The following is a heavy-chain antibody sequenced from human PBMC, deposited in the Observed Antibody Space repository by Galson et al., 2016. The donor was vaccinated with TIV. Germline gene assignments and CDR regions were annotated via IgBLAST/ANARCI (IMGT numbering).Heavy chain of an antibody. V-gene: IGHV3-23*01. Sequence: SLRLSCAASGFTFSSYAMSWVRQAPGKGLEWVSAISASGGGTYYADSVKGRFTISRDNSKNTLYVQMDSLRAEDTALYYCAKVPSSGFSYYYGWDVWGQGTTVTVS. CDR2: ISASGGGT. CDR3: AKVPSSGFSYYYGWDV. J-gene: IGHJ6*02. D-gene: IGHD3-10*01. CDR1: GFTFSSYA.